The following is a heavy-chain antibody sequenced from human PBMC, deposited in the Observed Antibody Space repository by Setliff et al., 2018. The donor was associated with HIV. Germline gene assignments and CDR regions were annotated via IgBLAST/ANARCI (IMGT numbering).Heavy chain of an antibody. CDR3: ARGDYDYYYYYMDV. J-gene: IGHJ6*03. CDR2: IYYSGTT. V-gene: IGHV4-39*07. Sequence: PSETLSLTCTVSGGSIDSTSYYWGWIRQPPGKGLEWIGSIYYSGTTYYNPSLKSRVTISVDRSRNQFSLTLSSVTAADTAVYYCARGDYDYYYYYMDVWGKGTTVTVSS. CDR1: GGSIDSTSYY. D-gene: IGHD4-17*01.